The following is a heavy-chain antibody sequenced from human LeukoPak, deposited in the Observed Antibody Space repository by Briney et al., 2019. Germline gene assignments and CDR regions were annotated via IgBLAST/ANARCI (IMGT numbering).Heavy chain of an antibody. CDR1: GYTFTSYD. Sequence: GASVKVSCKASGYTFTSYDINWVRQATGQGLEWMGWMNPNSGNTGYAQKFQGRVTMTRNTSISTAYMELSSLRSEDTAVYYCARGVMVRGVIMRFDPWGQGTLVTVSS. CDR3: ARGVMVRGVIMRFDP. V-gene: IGHV1-8*01. J-gene: IGHJ5*02. CDR2: MNPNSGNT. D-gene: IGHD3-10*01.